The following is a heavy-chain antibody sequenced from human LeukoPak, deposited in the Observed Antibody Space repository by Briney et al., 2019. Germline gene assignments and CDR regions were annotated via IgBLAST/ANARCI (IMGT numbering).Heavy chain of an antibody. CDR2: IYYSGST. CDR3: ARLGGQYYFDDSGYYYGPVDY. Sequence: SETPSLTCTVSGGSISINTYYWGWIRQPPGKGLEWIGSIYYSGSTYYIPSLKSRVTISVDTSKNQFSLKLSSVTAADTAVYYCARLGGQYYFDDSGYYYGPVDYWGQGTLVTVSS. J-gene: IGHJ4*02. CDR1: GGSISINTYY. D-gene: IGHD3-22*01. V-gene: IGHV4-39*01.